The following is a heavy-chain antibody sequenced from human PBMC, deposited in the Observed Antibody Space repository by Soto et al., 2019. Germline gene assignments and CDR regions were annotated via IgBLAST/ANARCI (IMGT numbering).Heavy chain of an antibody. Sequence: QVQLQESGPGLVKPSGTLSLTCAVSGGSISSSNWWSWVRQPPGKGLEWIGEIYHSGSTNYNPSLKRRVPISVDKSKNQFSLKLSSVTAADTAVYYCARVRGGYYYAMDVWGQGTTVTVSS. J-gene: IGHJ6*02. V-gene: IGHV4-4*02. CDR3: ARVRGGYYYAMDV. CDR2: IYHSGST. CDR1: GGSISSSNW. D-gene: IGHD3-10*02.